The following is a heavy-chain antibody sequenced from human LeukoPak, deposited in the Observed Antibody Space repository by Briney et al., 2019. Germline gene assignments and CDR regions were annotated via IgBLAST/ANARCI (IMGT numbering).Heavy chain of an antibody. CDR3: ASGGYCSSTSCYPNYYMDV. J-gene: IGHJ6*03. Sequence: PGGSLRLSCAASGFTFSSYSMNWVRQAPGKGLEWVSSISSSSSYIYYADSVKGRFTISRDNAKNSLYLHMNSLRAEDTAVYYCASGGYCSSTSCYPNYYMDVWGKGTTVTVSS. CDR1: GFTFSSYS. D-gene: IGHD2-2*01. V-gene: IGHV3-21*01. CDR2: ISSSSSYI.